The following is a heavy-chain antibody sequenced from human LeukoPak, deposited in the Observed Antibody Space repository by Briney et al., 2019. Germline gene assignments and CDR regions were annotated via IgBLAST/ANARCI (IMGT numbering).Heavy chain of an antibody. CDR3: AKEGGYSYGSYYYYYGMDV. V-gene: IGHV3-30*02. J-gene: IGHJ6*02. Sequence: GGSLRLSCAASGFTFSSYGMHWVRQAPGKGLEWVAFIRYDGSNKYYADSVKGRFTISRDNSKNTLYLQMNSLRAEDTAVYYCAKEGGYSYGSYYYYYGMDVWGQGTTVTVSS. CDR1: GFTFSSYG. CDR2: IRYDGSNK. D-gene: IGHD5-18*01.